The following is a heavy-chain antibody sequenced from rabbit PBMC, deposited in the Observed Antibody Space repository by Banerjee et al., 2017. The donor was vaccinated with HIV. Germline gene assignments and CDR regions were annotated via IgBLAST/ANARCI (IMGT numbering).Heavy chain of an antibody. D-gene: IGHD4-2*01. CDR2: VDAGSSGST. V-gene: IGHV1S45*01. CDR3: AREAGIGWNFAL. J-gene: IGHJ4*01. CDR1: GFSFSGNYY. Sequence: QEQLEESGGDLVQPEGSLTLTCTASGFSFSGNYYMCWVRQAPGKGLEWIGCVDAGSSGSTYYASWAKGRFTVSKTSSTTVTLQMTSLTAADTATYFCAREAGIGWNFALWGPGTLVTVS.